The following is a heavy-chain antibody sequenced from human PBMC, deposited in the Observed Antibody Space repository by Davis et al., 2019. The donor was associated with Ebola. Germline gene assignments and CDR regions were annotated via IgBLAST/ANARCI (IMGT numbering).Heavy chain of an antibody. CDR2: IYYTGST. CDR3: ARLNYGDYGLVYYYYGMDV. D-gene: IGHD4-17*01. Sequence: MPGGSLRLSCTVSGGSVSLYYWTWVRQPPGKGLEWIGYIYYTGSTNYNPSLKSRVTISVDTSKNQFSLKLSSVTAADTAVYYCARLNYGDYGLVYYYYGMDVWGQGTTVTVSS. V-gene: IGHV4-59*02. CDR1: GGSVSLYY. J-gene: IGHJ6*02.